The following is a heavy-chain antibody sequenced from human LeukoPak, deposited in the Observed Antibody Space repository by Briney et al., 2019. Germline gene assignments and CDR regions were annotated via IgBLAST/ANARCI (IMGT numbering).Heavy chain of an antibody. CDR2: IRYDGSNK. V-gene: IGHV3-30*02. CDR3: AEDLEAVAGTRYYYGMDV. D-gene: IGHD6-19*01. Sequence: GGSLRLSCAASGFTFSSYGMHWVRQAPGKGLEWVAFIRYDGSNKYYADSVKGRFTISRDNSKNTLYLQMNSLRAEDTAVYYCAEDLEAVAGTRYYYGMDVWGQGTTVTVSS. CDR1: GFTFSSYG. J-gene: IGHJ6*02.